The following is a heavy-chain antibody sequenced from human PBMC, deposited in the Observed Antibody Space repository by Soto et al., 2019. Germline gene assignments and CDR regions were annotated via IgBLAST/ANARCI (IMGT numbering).Heavy chain of an antibody. Sequence: PSETLSLTCAVYGGSFSGYYWTWIRQPPGTGLKWIGEINHRGNTNYNPYHKSRVTISVDTSKNQFSLKLTSVTAADTDMYYCARDKITGLFDYWGQGTLVTVSS. CDR3: ARDKITGLFDY. V-gene: IGHV4-34*01. D-gene: IGHD2-8*02. CDR2: INHRGNT. CDR1: GGSFSGYY. J-gene: IGHJ4*02.